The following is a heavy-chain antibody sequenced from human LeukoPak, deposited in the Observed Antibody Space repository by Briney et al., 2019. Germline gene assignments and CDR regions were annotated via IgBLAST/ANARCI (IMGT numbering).Heavy chain of an antibody. CDR1: GFTFSSYS. V-gene: IGHV3-21*04. J-gene: IGHJ4*02. CDR2: ISSSSSYI. CDR3: ARDVQLWLYYFDY. D-gene: IGHD5-18*01. Sequence: GGSLRLSCAASGFTFSSYSMNWVRQAPGKGLEWVSSISSSSSYIYYADSVKGRFTISRDNAKNSLYLQMNSLRAEDTAVYYCARDVQLWLYYFDYWGQGTLVTVSS.